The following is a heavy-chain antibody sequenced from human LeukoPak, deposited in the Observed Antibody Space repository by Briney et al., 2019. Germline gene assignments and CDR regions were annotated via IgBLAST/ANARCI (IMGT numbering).Heavy chain of an antibody. CDR1: GFTFSSYS. V-gene: IGHV3-21*01. D-gene: IGHD6-13*01. Sequence: GGSLRLSCAASGFTFSSYSMNWVRQAPGKGLEWVSSISSSSSYIYYADSVKGRFTISRDNAKNSLYLQMNSLRAEDTAVYYCASGQQLVLGYWGQGTLVTVSS. CDR3: ASGQQLVLGY. CDR2: ISSSSSYI. J-gene: IGHJ4*02.